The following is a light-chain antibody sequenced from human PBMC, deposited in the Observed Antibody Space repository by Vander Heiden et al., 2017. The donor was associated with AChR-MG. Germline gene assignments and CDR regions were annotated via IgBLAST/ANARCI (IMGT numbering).Light chain of an antibody. CDR3: QQYNNWPRT. J-gene: IGKJ4*01. CDR2: AVS. V-gene: IGKV3-15*01. CDR1: QSISNN. Sequence: EIVMTQSPATLSVSPGERATLSCRASQSISNNLIWYQQKPGQAPRLLIYAVSTRATGIPARFSGSGYGTEFTLTISSLQSEDFALYYCQQYNNWPRTLGGGTRVEIK.